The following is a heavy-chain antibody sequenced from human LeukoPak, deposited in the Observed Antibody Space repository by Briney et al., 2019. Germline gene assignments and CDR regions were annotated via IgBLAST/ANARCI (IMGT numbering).Heavy chain of an antibody. Sequence: GGSLRLSCAASGFTFTSYAMNLVRQAPGKGLQWVSAISGSGGSTYYADSVQGRFTTSRDNSKNTLYLQMNSLRAEDTAVYYCSKSTFGLLWFGDYLDYWGQGTQVTVSS. CDR3: SKSTFGLLWFGDYLDY. J-gene: IGHJ4*02. D-gene: IGHD3-10*01. V-gene: IGHV3-23*01. CDR2: ISGSGGST. CDR1: GFTFTSYA.